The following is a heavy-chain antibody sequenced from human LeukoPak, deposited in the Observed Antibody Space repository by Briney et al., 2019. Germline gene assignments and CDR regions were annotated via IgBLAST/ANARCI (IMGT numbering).Heavy chain of an antibody. CDR1: GYSFTSYW. CDR3: ARGYCSGGSCSRYYYYYGMDV. V-gene: IGHV5-51*01. CDR2: IYPGDSDT. D-gene: IGHD2-15*01. J-gene: IGHJ6*02. Sequence: GESLKISCKGSGYSFTSYWIGWVRQMPGKGLEWMGIIYPGDSDTRHSPSFQGQVTISADKSISTAYLQWSSLKASDTAMYYCARGYCSGGSCSRYYYYYGMDVWGQGTTVTVSS.